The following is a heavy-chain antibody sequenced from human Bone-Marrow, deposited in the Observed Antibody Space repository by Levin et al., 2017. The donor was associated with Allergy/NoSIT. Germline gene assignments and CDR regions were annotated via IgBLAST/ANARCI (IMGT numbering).Heavy chain of an antibody. V-gene: IGHV3-15*01. Sequence: PGGSLRLSCAASGLTFSNAWMNWVRQAPGKGLEWVGRIKSETDGGTTDYAAPAKGRFTISRDDAKDTVFLQMNSLKTEDTAMYYCNAETDNFWGGFDVDYYCYMDVWGKGTTVTVSS. CDR1: GLTFSNAW. CDR3: NAETDNFWGGFDVDYYCYMDV. D-gene: IGHD3-3*01. J-gene: IGHJ6*03. CDR2: IKSETDGGTT.